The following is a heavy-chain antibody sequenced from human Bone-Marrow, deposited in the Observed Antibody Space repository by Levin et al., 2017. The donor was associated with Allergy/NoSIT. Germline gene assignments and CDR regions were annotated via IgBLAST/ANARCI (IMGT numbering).Heavy chain of an antibody. Sequence: PSQTLSLTCTVSGGSISSGPYYWGWIRQPPGKRLEWIGSINYSGSTYYNPSLQSRLTLSVDTPKNQFSLQLSSVTAADTAVYYCARHKWDGQSSLDHWGQGSLVTVSS. CDR3: ARHKWDGQSSLDH. V-gene: IGHV4-39*01. D-gene: IGHD1-26*01. CDR2: INYSGST. CDR1: GGSISSGPYY. J-gene: IGHJ4*02.